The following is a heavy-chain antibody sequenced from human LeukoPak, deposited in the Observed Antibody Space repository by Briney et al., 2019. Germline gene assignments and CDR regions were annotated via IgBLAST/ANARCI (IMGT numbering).Heavy chain of an antibody. CDR3: ARVGENDFWSGHDEPLFDY. J-gene: IGHJ4*02. V-gene: IGHV4-61*02. CDR2: IYTSGST. Sequence: SETLSLTCTVSGGSISSGSYYWSWIRQPAGKGLEWIGRIYTSGSTNYNPSLKSRVTISVDTSKNQFSLKLSSVTAADTAVYYCARVGENDFWSGHDEPLFDYWGQGILVTVSS. CDR1: GGSISSGSYY. D-gene: IGHD3-3*01.